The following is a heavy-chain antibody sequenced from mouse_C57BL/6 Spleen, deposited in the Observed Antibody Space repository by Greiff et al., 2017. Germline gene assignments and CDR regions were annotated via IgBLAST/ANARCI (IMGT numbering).Heavy chain of an antibody. V-gene: IGHV1-18*01. Sequence: VQLQQSGPELVKPGASVKIPCKASGYTFTDYNMDWVKQSHGKSLEWIGDINPNNGGTIYNQKFKGKATLTVDKSSSTAYMELRSLTSEDTAVYYCARFTTVVASCYCAMDYWGQGTSVTVSS. CDR3: ARFTTVVASCYCAMDY. CDR1: GYTFTDYN. CDR2: INPNNGGT. J-gene: IGHJ4*01. D-gene: IGHD1-1*01.